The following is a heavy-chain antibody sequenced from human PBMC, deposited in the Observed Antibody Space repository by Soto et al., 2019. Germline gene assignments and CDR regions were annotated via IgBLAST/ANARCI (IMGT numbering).Heavy chain of an antibody. D-gene: IGHD3-10*01. CDR1: GFTFSSYS. CDR2: ISSSSSYI. CDR3: ARVRTLVRLYYFDY. J-gene: IGHJ4*02. Sequence: GGSLRLSCAASGFTFSSYSMNWVRQAPGKGLEWVSSISSSSSYIYYADSVKGRFTISRDNAKNSLYLQMNSLRAEDTAVYYCARVRTLVRLYYFDYWGQGTLVTVSS. V-gene: IGHV3-21*01.